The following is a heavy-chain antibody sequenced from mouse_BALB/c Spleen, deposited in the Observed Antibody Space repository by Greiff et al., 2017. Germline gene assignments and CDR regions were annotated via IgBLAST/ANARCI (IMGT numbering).Heavy chain of an antibody. J-gene: IGHJ4*01. CDR1: GFSLTSYG. CDR2: VWAGGST. D-gene: IGHD1-3*01. CDR3: DRDNELPSMDY. Sequence: VHLVESGPGLVAPSQSLSITCTVSGFSLTSYGVHWVRQPPGKGLEWLGVVWAGGSTNYNSALMSRLSISKDNSKSQVFLKMNSLQTDDTAMYYCDRDNELPSMDYWGQGTSDTVSS. V-gene: IGHV2-9*02.